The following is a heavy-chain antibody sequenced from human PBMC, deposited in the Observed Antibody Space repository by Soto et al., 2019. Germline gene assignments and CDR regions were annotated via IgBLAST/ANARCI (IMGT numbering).Heavy chain of an antibody. J-gene: IGHJ4*02. D-gene: IGHD5-18*01. CDR3: ARDPYAQPRQPGFY. V-gene: IGHV3-30-3*01. CDR1: GFTFSSSA. Sequence: QVQLVESGGGVVQSGRSLRLSCAGSGFTFSSSAMHWVRQAPGKGLEWVAVISHDGSNKYYADSVKGRFTISRDNSQSTLYLQMDSLRPEDTAVYYCARDPYAQPRQPGFYWGPGTLVTVSS. CDR2: ISHDGSNK.